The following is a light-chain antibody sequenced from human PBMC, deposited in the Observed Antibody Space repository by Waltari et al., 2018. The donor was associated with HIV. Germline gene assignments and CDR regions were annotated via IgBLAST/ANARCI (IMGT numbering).Light chain of an antibody. V-gene: IGLV1-40*01. J-gene: IGLJ2*01. CDR1: TPNIGADYD. Sequence: QSVLTQPPSVSGAPGQRVTISGTGSTPNIGADYDVHWYQQSPGTAPKLLISGNKNRPSGVPDRFSASKSGTSASLTITGLQAEDEADYFCQSYDITLSASVVFGGGTKLTVL. CDR3: QSYDITLSASVV. CDR2: GNK.